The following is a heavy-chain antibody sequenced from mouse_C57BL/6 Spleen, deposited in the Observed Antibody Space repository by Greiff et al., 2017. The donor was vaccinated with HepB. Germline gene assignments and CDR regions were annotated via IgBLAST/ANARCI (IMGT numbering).Heavy chain of an antibody. Sequence: QVQLQQPGAELVKPGASVKMSCKASGYTFTSYWITWVKQRPGQGLEWIGDIYPGSGSTNYNEKFKSKATLTVDTASSTAYMQLSSLTSEDSAVYYCARSGCYSWYFDVWGTGTTVTVSS. D-gene: IGHD1-1*01. CDR3: ARSGCYSWYFDV. V-gene: IGHV1-55*01. J-gene: IGHJ1*03. CDR2: IYPGSGST. CDR1: GYTFTSYW.